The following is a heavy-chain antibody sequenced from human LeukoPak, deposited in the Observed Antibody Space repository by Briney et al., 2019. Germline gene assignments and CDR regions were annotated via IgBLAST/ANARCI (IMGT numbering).Heavy chain of an antibody. Sequence: AGGSLRLSCAASGFTVSSNYMSWVRQAPGKGPEWVSVIYSGGSTYYADSVKGRFTISRDNSKNTLYLQMNSLRAEDTAVYYCARDSEADAFDIWGQGTMVTVSS. CDR2: IYSGGST. D-gene: IGHD3-10*01. CDR3: ARDSEADAFDI. V-gene: IGHV3-53*01. CDR1: GFTVSSNY. J-gene: IGHJ3*02.